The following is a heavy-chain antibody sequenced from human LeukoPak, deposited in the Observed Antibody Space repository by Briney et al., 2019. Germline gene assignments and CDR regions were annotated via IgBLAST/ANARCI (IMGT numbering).Heavy chain of an antibody. CDR3: ARDYDILTGYPRWFDP. V-gene: IGHV3-21*01. J-gene: IGHJ5*02. CDR1: GFTFSSYS. Sequence: AGGSLRLSCAASGFTFSSYSMNWVRQAPGKGLEWVSSISSSSSYIYYADSVKGRFTISRDNAKSSLYLQMNSLRAEDTAVYYCARDYDILTGYPRWFDPWGQGTLVTVSS. D-gene: IGHD3-9*01. CDR2: ISSSSSYI.